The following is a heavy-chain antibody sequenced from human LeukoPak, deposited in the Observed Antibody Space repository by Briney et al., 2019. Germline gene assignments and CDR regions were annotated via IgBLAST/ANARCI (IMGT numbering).Heavy chain of an antibody. D-gene: IGHD3-22*01. CDR1: GFTFDDYT. CDR3: AKGDPITMIVVANGGDY. J-gene: IGHJ4*02. V-gene: IGHV3-43*01. CDR2: ISWDGGST. Sequence: GGSLRLSCAASGFTFDDYTMHWVRQAPGKGLEWVSLISWDGGSTYYADSVKGRFTISRDNSKNSLYLQMNSLRAEDTAVYYCAKGDPITMIVVANGGDYWGQGTLVTVSS.